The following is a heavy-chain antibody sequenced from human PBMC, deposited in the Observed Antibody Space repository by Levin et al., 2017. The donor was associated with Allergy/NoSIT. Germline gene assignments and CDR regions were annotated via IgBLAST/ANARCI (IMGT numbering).Heavy chain of an antibody. CDR3: ARVTRCGGDCYFLDY. CDR1: GFTFSDYY. D-gene: IGHD2-21*02. Sequence: LSLTCEASGFTFSDYYMSWIRQAPGKGLEWVSYISSSGTIIYYADSVKGRFTISRDNDKNSLYLQMNSLTVVDTAVYYCARVTRCGGDCYFLDYWGQGILVTVSS. J-gene: IGHJ4*02. CDR2: ISSSGTII. V-gene: IGHV3-11*01.